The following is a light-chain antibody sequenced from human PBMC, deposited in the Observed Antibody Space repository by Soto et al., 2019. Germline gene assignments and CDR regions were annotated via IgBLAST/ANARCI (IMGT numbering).Light chain of an antibody. CDR3: QQANSFPLT. J-gene: IGKJ4*01. CDR2: AAS. Sequence: DIQMTQSPSSVSASVGDRVTITCRASQGISSWLAWYQHKPGKAPKLLIYAASSLQSGVPSRFSGSGSGTDFTLTISSPQPEDFATYYCQQANSFPLTFRGGTKVEIK. V-gene: IGKV1-12*01. CDR1: QGISSW.